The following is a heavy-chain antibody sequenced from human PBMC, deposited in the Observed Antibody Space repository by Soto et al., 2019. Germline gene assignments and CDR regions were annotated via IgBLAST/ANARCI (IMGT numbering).Heavy chain of an antibody. CDR1: GYSFTAYY. CDR3: ARAVFRDGRSRHRGRYDP. J-gene: IGHJ5*02. CDR2: INPDSGGT. V-gene: IGHV1-2*04. Sequence: ASVKVSCKASGYSFTAYYIHWVRQAPGQGLEWMGWINPDSGGTDYAQKFEGWVTLTRDTSIDTVYMELTRLKSNDTAVYYCARAVFRDGRSRHRGRYDPWAQVIQAPVS. D-gene: IGHD1-20*01.